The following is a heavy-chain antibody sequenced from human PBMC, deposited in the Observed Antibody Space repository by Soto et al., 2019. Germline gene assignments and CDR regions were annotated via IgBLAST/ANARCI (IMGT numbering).Heavy chain of an antibody. V-gene: IGHV4-30-2*01. Sequence: PSETLSLTCAVSGGSISSGGYSWSWIRQPPGKGLEWIGYIYHSGSTYYNPSLKSRVTISADTSKNQFSLKLSSVTAADTAVYYCARHPLDSSGWYYFDYWGQGTLVTVSS. CDR2: IYHSGST. CDR3: ARHPLDSSGWYYFDY. J-gene: IGHJ4*02. CDR1: GGSISSGGYS. D-gene: IGHD6-19*01.